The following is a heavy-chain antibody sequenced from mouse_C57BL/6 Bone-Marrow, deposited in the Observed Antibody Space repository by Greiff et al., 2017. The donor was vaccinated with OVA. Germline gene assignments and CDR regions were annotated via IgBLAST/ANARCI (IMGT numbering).Heavy chain of an antibody. J-gene: IGHJ4*01. V-gene: IGHV1-72*01. CDR2: FDPNSGGT. CDR1: GYTFTSYW. CDR3: ARYGRGVDF. D-gene: IGHD1-1*02. Sequence: QVQLQQPGAELVKPGASVKLSCKASGYTFTSYWMNWVKQRPGRGLAWIGRFDPNSGGTKYNEKFKSKATLTVDQPSSPAYMQLSSLTSADAAVYYCARYGRGVDFWGQGTAVTVSA.